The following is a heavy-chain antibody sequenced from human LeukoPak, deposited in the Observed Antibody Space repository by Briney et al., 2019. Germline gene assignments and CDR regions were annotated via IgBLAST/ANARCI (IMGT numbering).Heavy chain of an antibody. Sequence: GGSLRLSCAASGFTFSSYEMNWVRQAPGKGLEWVSYISSSGSTIYYADSVRGRFTISRDNAKNSLYLQMNSLRAEDTAVYYCARVNYDILTGTYYFDYWGQGTLVTVSS. D-gene: IGHD3-9*01. CDR1: GFTFSSYE. J-gene: IGHJ4*02. CDR3: ARVNYDILTGTYYFDY. V-gene: IGHV3-48*03. CDR2: ISSSGSTI.